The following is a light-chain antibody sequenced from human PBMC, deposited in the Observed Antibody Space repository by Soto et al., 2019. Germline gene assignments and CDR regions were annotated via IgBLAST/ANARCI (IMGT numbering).Light chain of an antibody. CDR2: GAS. CDR3: HQHGTSPCT. V-gene: IGKV3-20*01. CDR1: QSVSASY. J-gene: IGKJ2*02. Sequence: ENVLTQSPGMVSLSPGEGVTLSCRASQSVSASYFAWYQQRPGQAPRLLIYGASNRATGIPDRFSGSGSGTDCTLTISRLEPEYFVVYYCHQHGTSPCTFGQGTKLEIK.